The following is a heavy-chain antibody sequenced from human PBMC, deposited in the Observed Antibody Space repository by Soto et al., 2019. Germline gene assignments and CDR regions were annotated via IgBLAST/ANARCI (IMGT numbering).Heavy chain of an antibody. CDR3: ARGGIVLYRPRRYFDY. J-gene: IGHJ4*02. Sequence: ASETLSLTCAVYGGSFSGYYWSWIRQPPGKGLEWIGEINHSGSTNYNPSPKSRVTISVDTSKNQFSLKLSSVTAADTAVYYCARGGIVLYRPRRYFDYWGQGTLVTVSS. D-gene: IGHD3-22*01. CDR2: INHSGST. CDR1: GGSFSGYY. V-gene: IGHV4-34*01.